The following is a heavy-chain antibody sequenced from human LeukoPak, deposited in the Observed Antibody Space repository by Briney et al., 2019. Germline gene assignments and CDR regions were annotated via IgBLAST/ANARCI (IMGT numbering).Heavy chain of an antibody. D-gene: IGHD6-19*01. CDR1: GFTFSSYA. V-gene: IGHV3-23*01. J-gene: IGHJ3*02. CDR3: AKLLSGPAVAGRVAFDI. Sequence: GGSLRLSCAASGFTFSSYAMSWVRQAPGKGLEWVSAISGSGGSTYYADSVKGRFTISRDNSKNTLYLQMNSLRAEDTAVYYCAKLLSGPAVAGRVAFDIWGQGTMVTVSS. CDR2: ISGSGGST.